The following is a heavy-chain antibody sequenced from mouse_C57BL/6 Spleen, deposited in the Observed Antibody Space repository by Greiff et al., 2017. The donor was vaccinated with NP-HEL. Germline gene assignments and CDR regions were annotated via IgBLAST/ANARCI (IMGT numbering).Heavy chain of an antibody. CDR2: IYPSDSET. D-gene: IGHD2-3*01. V-gene: IGHV1-61*01. J-gene: IGHJ2*01. CDR3: ARGVYECDY. CDR1: GYTFTSYW. Sequence: QVQLQQPGAELVRPGSSVKLSCKASGYTFTSYWMDWVKQRPGQGLEWIGNIYPSDSETHYNQKFKDKATLTVDKSSSTAYMQLSSLTSEDSAVYYCARGVYECDYWGQGTTLTVSS.